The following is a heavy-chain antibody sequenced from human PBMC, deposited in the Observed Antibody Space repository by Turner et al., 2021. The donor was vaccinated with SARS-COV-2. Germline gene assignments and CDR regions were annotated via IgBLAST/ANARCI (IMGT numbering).Heavy chain of an antibody. D-gene: IGHD3-16*02. CDR2: VNPNIGGT. CDR3: AIVLLQVIPNFDV. J-gene: IGHJ4*02. V-gene: IGHV1-2*02. CDR1: VYTFTDYY. Sequence: QVQLVQSGAEVKKPGGSVKFSCKVSVYTFTDYYMHWVRQAPGHGLAWMGWVNPNIGGTNYAQKFQGRLATTSDTSIITAYMELSRLISYYTAVYYCAIVLLQVIPNFDVWGQGTLVTVSS.